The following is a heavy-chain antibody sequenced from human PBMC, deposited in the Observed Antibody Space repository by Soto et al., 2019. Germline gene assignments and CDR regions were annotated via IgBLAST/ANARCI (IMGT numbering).Heavy chain of an antibody. J-gene: IGHJ6*02. CDR3: DKGKDHGKESYSCYFGMDV. CDR1: GFTFSSYA. V-gene: IGHV3-23*01. Sequence: GGSLRLSCAASGFTFSSYAMSWVRQAPGKGLEWVSAISGSGGSTYYADSVRGRFTISRDNSKNTLYLQMNSLRAEDTAVYYGDKGKDHGKESYSCYFGMDVWGQGTTVTVS. CDR2: ISGSGGST.